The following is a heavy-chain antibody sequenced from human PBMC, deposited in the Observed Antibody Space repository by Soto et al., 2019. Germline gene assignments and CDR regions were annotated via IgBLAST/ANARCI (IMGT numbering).Heavy chain of an antibody. CDR3: ARGSSTSRYLGFDY. J-gene: IGHJ4*02. Sequence: QVQLQESGPGLVKSSQTQSLTCTVAGGSISRGGYYWSWIRQHPGKGLDWIGYIYYSGSTYYNLSLKSRVTISVDTSKNQFSLKLSSVTAADTAVYYCARGSSTSRYLGFDYWGQGTLVTVSS. CDR2: IYYSGST. D-gene: IGHD2-2*01. V-gene: IGHV4-31*03. CDR1: GGSISRGGYY.